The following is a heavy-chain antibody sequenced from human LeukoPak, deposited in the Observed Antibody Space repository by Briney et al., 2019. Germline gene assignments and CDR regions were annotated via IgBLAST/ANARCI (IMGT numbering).Heavy chain of an antibody. CDR3: ARSAAGTYY. J-gene: IGHJ4*02. CDR1: GFTFNGYY. CDR2: ISSSSSYT. D-gene: IGHD1-1*01. Sequence: GGSLRLSCAASGFTFNGYYRSWIRQAPGKGLEWVSNISSSSSYTNHADSVKGRFTISRDNAKNSLYLQINSVRAEDTAVYYCARSAAGTYYWGQGTLVTVSS. V-gene: IGHV3-11*06.